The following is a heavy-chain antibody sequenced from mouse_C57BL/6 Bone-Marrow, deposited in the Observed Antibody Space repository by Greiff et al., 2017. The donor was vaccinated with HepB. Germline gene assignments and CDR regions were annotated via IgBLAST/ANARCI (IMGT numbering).Heavy chain of an antibody. Sequence: QVQLQQPGAELVKPGASVKMSCKASGYTFTSYWLTWVKQRPGQGLEWIGDIYPGSGSTNYNEKFKSKATLTVDTSSSTAYMQLSSLTSEDSAVYYCARGNYYGNTWFAYWGQGTLVTVSA. CDR1: GYTFTSYW. V-gene: IGHV1-55*01. CDR3: ARGNYYGNTWFAY. J-gene: IGHJ3*01. CDR2: IYPGSGST. D-gene: IGHD2-1*01.